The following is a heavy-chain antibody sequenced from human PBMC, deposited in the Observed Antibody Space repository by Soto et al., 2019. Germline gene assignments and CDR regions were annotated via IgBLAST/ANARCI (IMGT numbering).Heavy chain of an antibody. CDR2: IWNDGSNK. CDR1: GFTFRDHA. V-gene: IGHV3-33*01. D-gene: IGHD5-12*01. Sequence: GGSLRLSCAASGFTFRDHAMHWVRQAPGKGREWLAIIWNDGSNKFYAGSVQGRFTISRDNSKNTVYLQMSTLSAEDTAVYYCARALFPDVDIYAMDVWGQGTTVTVSS. J-gene: IGHJ6*02. CDR3: ARALFPDVDIYAMDV.